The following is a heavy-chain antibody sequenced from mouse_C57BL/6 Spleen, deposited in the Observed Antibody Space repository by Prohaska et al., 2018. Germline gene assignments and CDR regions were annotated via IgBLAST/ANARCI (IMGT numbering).Heavy chain of an antibody. CDR1: GYTFTTYG. Sequence: QIQLVQSGPELKKPGETVKISCKASGYTFTTYGMSWVKQATGKGLKRMGWIKTYFVVLTXADDVKGRFAFSLETSASTAYLQINNLKDEDTATYFWARSLLHLPFYFDYWGQGTTLTVSS. CDR3: ARSLLHLPFYFDY. CDR2: IKTYFVVL. J-gene: IGHJ2*01. V-gene: IGHV9-3*01.